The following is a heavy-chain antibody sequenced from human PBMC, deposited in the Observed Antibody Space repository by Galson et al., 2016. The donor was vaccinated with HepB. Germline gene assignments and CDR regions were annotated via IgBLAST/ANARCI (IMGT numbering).Heavy chain of an antibody. Sequence: SLRLSCAASGFTFSSYSMNWVRQAPGKGLEWVSSIGSSSTWIYYADSVKGRFTISRDNAKNSLYLRMNSLRAEDTAVYYCARDLVGGWFGESFFDYWGQGTLVTVSS. CDR1: GFTFSSYS. J-gene: IGHJ4*02. CDR2: IGSSSTWI. CDR3: ARDLVGGWFGESFFDY. D-gene: IGHD3-10*01. V-gene: IGHV3-21*01.